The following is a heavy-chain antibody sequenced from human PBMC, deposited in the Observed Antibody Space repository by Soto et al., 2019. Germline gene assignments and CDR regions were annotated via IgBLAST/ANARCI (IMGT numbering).Heavy chain of an antibody. V-gene: IGHV3-53*01. CDR2: IYSGGST. Sequence: PGGSLRLSCAASGFTVSSNYMSWVRQAPGKGLEWVSVIYSGGSTYYADSVKGRFTISRDNSKNTLYLQMNSLRAEDTAVYYCARDARYRYGVWETLRWYYGMDVWGQGATVTVSS. J-gene: IGHJ6*02. D-gene: IGHD5-18*01. CDR3: ARDARYRYGVWETLRWYYGMDV. CDR1: GFTVSSNY.